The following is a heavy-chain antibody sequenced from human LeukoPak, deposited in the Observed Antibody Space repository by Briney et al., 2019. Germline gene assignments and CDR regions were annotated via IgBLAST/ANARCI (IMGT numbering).Heavy chain of an antibody. D-gene: IGHD1-1*01. CDR2: INWNGGSR. J-gene: IGHJ5*02. Sequence: PGGSLRLSCAASGFRFDDYGVSWVRQAPGKGLEWVSGINWNGGSRGYADSVKGRFTISRDNAKNTLYLQMNSLRAEDTAVYYCARAGYRNWFDPWGQGTLVTVSS. CDR1: GFRFDDYG. V-gene: IGHV3-20*04. CDR3: ARAGYRNWFDP.